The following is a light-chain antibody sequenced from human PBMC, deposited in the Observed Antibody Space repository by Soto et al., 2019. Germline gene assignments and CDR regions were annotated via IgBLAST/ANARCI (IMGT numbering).Light chain of an antibody. J-gene: IGKJ5*01. CDR1: QSVSSY. CDR2: DAS. Sequence: EIVMTQYPATLSVSPGERATLSCRASQSVSSYLAWYQQKPGQAPRLLIYDASNRATGVPARFSGSGSGTDFTLTISSLEPEDFALYYCQQRNNWPPITFGQGTRLEI. CDR3: QQRNNWPPIT. V-gene: IGKV3-11*01.